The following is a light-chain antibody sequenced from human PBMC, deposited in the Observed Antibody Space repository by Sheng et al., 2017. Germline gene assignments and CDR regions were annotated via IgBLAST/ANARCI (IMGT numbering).Light chain of an antibody. V-gene: IGKV1-9*01. CDR1: QGINNY. J-gene: IGKJ2*01. CDR2: AAS. Sequence: DIQLTQSPSFLSASVGDRVTITCRASQGINNYLAWYQQKPGKAPNLLIYAASTLQSGVPSRFSGSGSGTEFTLTISSLQPEDFATYYCQQSYSTQDTFGQGTKLEIK. CDR3: QQSYSTQDT.